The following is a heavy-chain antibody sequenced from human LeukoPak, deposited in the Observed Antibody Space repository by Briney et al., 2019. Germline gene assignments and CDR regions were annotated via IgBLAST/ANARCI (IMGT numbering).Heavy chain of an antibody. Sequence: SETLSLTCAVYGGSFSGYYWSWIRQPPGKGLEWIGRIYTSGSTNYNPSLKSRVTMSVDTSKNQFSLKLSSVTAADTAVYYCARVWTPTMVRGVITPYYYYYYMDVWGKGTTVTVSS. CDR3: ARVWTPTMVRGVITPYYYYYYMDV. J-gene: IGHJ6*03. D-gene: IGHD3-10*01. CDR2: IYTSGST. CDR1: GGSFSGYY. V-gene: IGHV4-59*10.